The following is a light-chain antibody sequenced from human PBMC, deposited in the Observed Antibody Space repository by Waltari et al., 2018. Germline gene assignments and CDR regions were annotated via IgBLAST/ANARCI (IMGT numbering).Light chain of an antibody. CDR1: QSVSSY. CDR3: QQRSNWPGT. J-gene: IGKJ1*01. V-gene: IGKV3-11*01. Sequence: EIVLTQSPATLSLSPGERATLSCRASQSVSSYLAWYQQKPGQAPRLLIYDTSNRATGIPARFSGSAYGTDFTLTISSLGPEDCAVYYGQQRSNWPGTFGQGTKVEIK. CDR2: DTS.